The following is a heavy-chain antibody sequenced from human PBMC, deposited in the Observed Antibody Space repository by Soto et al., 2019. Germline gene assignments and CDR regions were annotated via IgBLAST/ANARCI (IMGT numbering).Heavy chain of an antibody. V-gene: IGHV4-34*01. J-gene: IGHJ5*02. CDR2: INHSGST. CDR3: ARGQGRGIAGAGQRKTNNWFDP. CDR1: GGSFSGYY. Sequence: QVQLQQWGAGLLKPSETLSLTCAVYGGSFSGYYWSWIRQPPGKGLEWIGEINHSGSTNYNPSLKSRVTIPVATSKNQVSLKLRSVTAAATAVYYCARGQGRGIAGAGQRKTNNWFDPWGQGTLVTVSS. D-gene: IGHD6-13*01.